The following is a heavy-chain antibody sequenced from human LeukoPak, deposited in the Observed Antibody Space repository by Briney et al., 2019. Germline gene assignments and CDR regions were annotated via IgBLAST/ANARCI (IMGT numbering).Heavy chain of an antibody. J-gene: IGHJ6*04. V-gene: IGHV2-70*04. CDR3: ATISTNADYGMDV. Sequence: SGPALVKPPQTLTLTCTFSGFSLSTSGMRVSWIHQPPGKALEWLARIDWDDDKFYSTSLKTRLTISKDTSKNQVVLTMTNMDPVDTATYYCATISTNADYGMDVWGKGTTVTVSS. D-gene: IGHD2-2*01. CDR1: GFSLSTSGMR. CDR2: IDWDDDK.